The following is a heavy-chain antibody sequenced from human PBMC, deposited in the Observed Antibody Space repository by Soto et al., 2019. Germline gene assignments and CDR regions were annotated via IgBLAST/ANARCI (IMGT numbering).Heavy chain of an antibody. D-gene: IGHD6-13*01. Sequence: QVQLVESGGGVVQPGRSLRLSCAASGFTFSTHAMHWVRQAPGKGLECVAIVSFDGSNKYYADSVKGRFTISRDNSKNPLYLQMSGLTPADTAFYYCARDQTGITTTGGGRIDHWGQGTLVTVSS. CDR2: VSFDGSNK. CDR3: ARDQTGITTTGGGRIDH. V-gene: IGHV3-30-3*01. CDR1: GFTFSTHA. J-gene: IGHJ4*02.